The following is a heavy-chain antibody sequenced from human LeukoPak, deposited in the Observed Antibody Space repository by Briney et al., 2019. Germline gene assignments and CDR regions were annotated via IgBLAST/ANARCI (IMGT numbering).Heavy chain of an antibody. CDR3: AKDHYYFYYMDV. J-gene: IGHJ6*03. Sequence: PGGPLRLSCAASGFTFSTYAMTWVRQAPGKGLEWVSLISGTGGSTYYADSVKGRFTISRDNSKNTLYLQMNSLRAEDTAVYYCAKDHYYFYYMDVWGKGTTVTVSS. V-gene: IGHV3-23*01. CDR1: GFTFSTYA. CDR2: ISGTGGST.